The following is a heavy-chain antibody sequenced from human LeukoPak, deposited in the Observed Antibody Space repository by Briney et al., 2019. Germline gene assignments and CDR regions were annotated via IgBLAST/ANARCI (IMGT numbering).Heavy chain of an antibody. CDR2: IYYSGST. J-gene: IGHJ4*02. Sequence: SETLSLTCTVSGGSISSSSYYWGWIRPPPGKGLEWIGSIYYSGSTYYNPSLKSRVTISVDTSKNQFSLKLSSVTAADTAVYYCARQPSRITIFGVVPPHFDYWGQGTLVTVSS. V-gene: IGHV4-39*01. D-gene: IGHD3-3*01. CDR1: GGSISSSSYY. CDR3: ARQPSRITIFGVVPPHFDY.